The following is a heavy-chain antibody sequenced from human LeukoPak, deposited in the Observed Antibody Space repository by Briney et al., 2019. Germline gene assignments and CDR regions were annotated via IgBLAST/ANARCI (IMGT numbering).Heavy chain of an antibody. CDR3: ARDGPVTDRPRYFDL. CDR2: IKQDGSEK. Sequence: KPGGSLRLSCAASGFTFSSYWMSWVRQAPGKGLEWVANIKQDGSEKYYVDSVKGRFTISRDNAKNSLYLQMNSLRAEDTALYYCARDGPVTDRPRYFDLWGRGTLVTVSS. J-gene: IGHJ2*01. V-gene: IGHV3-7*01. CDR1: GFTFSSYW. D-gene: IGHD4-17*01.